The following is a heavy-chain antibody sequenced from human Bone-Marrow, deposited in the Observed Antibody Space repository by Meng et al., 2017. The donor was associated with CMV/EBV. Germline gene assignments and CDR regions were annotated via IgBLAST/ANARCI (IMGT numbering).Heavy chain of an antibody. CDR2: INHSGST. V-gene: IGHV4-34*01. CDR3: ARHGGHGITMIVGFDY. Sequence: GSLRLSCPVYGGSFSGYYWSWIRQPPGKGLEWIGEINHSGSTNYNPSLKSRVTISVDTSKNQFSLKLSSVTAADTAVYYCARHGGHGITMIVGFDYWGQGTLVTVSS. J-gene: IGHJ4*02. CDR1: GGSFSGYY. D-gene: IGHD3-22*01.